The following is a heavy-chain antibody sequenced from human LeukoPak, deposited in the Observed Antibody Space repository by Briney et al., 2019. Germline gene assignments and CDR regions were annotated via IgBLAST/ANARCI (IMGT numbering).Heavy chain of an antibody. CDR2: INHSGST. J-gene: IGHJ6*03. CDR1: GGSFSGYY. Sequence: SETLSLTCAVYGGSFSGYYWSWIRQPPGKGLEWIGEINHSGSTNYNPSLKSRVTISVDTSKNQFSLKLSSVTAADTAVYYCARQKGSSGYYYYYYMDVWGKGTTATISS. D-gene: IGHD3-3*01. CDR3: ARQKGSSGYYYYYYMDV. V-gene: IGHV4-34*01.